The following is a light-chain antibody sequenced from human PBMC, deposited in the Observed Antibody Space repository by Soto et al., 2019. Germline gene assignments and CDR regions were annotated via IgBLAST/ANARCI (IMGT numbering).Light chain of an antibody. J-gene: IGKJ3*01. Sequence: DIQMTQSPSSLSASVGDRVTITCRAGQDIGDYLNWYQVKPGKAPKLLIYGASFLQSGVPSRFIGSASGTDFILTISNLQPEDFATYYCQRTYNTPFTFGPGTKVDIK. CDR1: QDIGDY. CDR3: QRTYNTPFT. V-gene: IGKV1-39*01. CDR2: GAS.